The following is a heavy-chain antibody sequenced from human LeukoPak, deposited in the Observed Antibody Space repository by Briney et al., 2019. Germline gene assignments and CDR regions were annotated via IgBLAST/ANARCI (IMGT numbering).Heavy chain of an antibody. D-gene: IGHD3-3*01. V-gene: IGHV1-2*02. CDR3: AREGFWRDLGDY. CDR1: GYTFTGYY. CDR2: INPNSGGT. Sequence: ASVKVPCKASGYTFTGYYMHWVRQAPGQGLEWMGWINPNSGGTNYAQKFQGRVTMTRDTSISTAYMELSRLRSDDTAVYYCAREGFWRDLGDYWGQGTLVTVSS. J-gene: IGHJ4*02.